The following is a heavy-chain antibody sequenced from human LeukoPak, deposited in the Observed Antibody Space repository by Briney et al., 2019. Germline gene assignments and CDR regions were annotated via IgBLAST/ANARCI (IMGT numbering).Heavy chain of an antibody. Sequence: AVSLRLSYAASGFTFSSYSIIWDRPAPGKGLEWVLTISSSSSYIYYANSVKGRLTISRDNAKNSLYLQMNSLRAEDTAVYYCARDPTTVTSTSDDYWGQGTLVTVSS. V-gene: IGHV3-21*01. CDR3: ARDPTTVTSTSDDY. CDR1: GFTFSSYS. D-gene: IGHD4-17*01. J-gene: IGHJ4*02. CDR2: ISSSSSYI.